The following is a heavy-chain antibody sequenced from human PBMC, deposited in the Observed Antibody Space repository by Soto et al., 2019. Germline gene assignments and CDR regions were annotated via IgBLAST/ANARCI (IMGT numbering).Heavy chain of an antibody. CDR1: VFTFNSYG. CDR3: ARRYYYDGSGHYGMEV. D-gene: IGHD3-22*01. V-gene: IGHV3-23*01. Sequence: GGSLRLSCAFSVFTFNSYGMSCVRHSPGKWLEWVSAISASGGSRYYADSVKGRFTISRDNSKNTLFLQMNSLSAEDTAVYYCARRYYYDGSGHYGMEVLGQGTTVSVSS. J-gene: IGHJ6*01. CDR2: ISASGGSR.